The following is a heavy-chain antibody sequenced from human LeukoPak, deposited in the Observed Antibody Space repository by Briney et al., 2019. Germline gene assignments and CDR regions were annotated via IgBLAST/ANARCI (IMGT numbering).Heavy chain of an antibody. J-gene: IGHJ5*02. V-gene: IGHV4-34*01. D-gene: IGHD6-13*01. CDR2: INHSGST. Sequence: PSETLSLTCAVYGGSFSGYYWSWIRQPPGKGLEWIGEINHSGSTNYNPSLKSRVTISVDTSKNQFSLKLSSVTAADTAVYYCARTRVYLYNWFDPWGQGTLVTVSS. CDR1: GGSFSGYY. CDR3: ARTRVYLYNWFDP.